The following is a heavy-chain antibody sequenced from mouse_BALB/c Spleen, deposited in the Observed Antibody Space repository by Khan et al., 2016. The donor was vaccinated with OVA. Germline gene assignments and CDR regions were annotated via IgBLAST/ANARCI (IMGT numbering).Heavy chain of an antibody. V-gene: IGHV5-4*02. CDR3: ARGDYGDPFAY. CDR2: ISDGGSYT. D-gene: IGHD2-13*01. J-gene: IGHJ3*01. CDR1: GFTFSDYY. Sequence: EVELVESGGGLVKPGGSLKLSCAASGFTFSDYYMYWVRQTPEKRLEWLATISDGGSYTYYPDSVKGRFTISRDDAKNNLYLQMNSLRSEDTAMYYCARGDYGDPFAYWGQGTLVTISA.